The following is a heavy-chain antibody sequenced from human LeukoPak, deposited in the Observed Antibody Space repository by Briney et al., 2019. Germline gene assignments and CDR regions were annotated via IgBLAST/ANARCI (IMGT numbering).Heavy chain of an antibody. D-gene: IGHD3-10*01. CDR2: IYYSGST. J-gene: IGHJ5*02. CDR3: ARHALGRTILTMVRGVTGKYWFDP. CDR1: GGSISSSSYY. Sequence: PSETLSLTCTVSGGSISSSSYYWGWIRQPPGKGLEWIGSIYYSGSTYYNPSLKSRVTISVDTSKNQFSLKLSSVTAADTAVYYCARHALGRTILTMVRGVTGKYWFDPWGQGTLVTVSS. V-gene: IGHV4-39*01.